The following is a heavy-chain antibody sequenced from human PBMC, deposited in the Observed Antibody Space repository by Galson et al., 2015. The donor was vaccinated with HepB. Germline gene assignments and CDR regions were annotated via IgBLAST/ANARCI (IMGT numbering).Heavy chain of an antibody. D-gene: IGHD6-13*01. V-gene: IGHV3-30*04. CDR3: ANIAEYSSSWVFDY. J-gene: IGHJ4*02. CDR1: GFTFSSYA. Sequence: SLRLSCAASGFTFSSYAMHWVRQAPGKGLEWVAVISYDGSNKYYADSVKGRFTISRDNSKNTLYLQMNSLRAEDTAVYYCANIAEYSSSWVFDYWGQGTLVTVSS. CDR2: ISYDGSNK.